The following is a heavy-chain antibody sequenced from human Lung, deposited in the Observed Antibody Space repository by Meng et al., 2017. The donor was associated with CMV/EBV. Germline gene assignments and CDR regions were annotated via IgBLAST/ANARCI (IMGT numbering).Heavy chain of an antibody. D-gene: IGHD4-11*01. CDR2: IYYSGST. V-gene: IGHV4-30-4*01. CDR3: ARDRTTGRYFDY. J-gene: IGHJ4*02. CDR1: GGSISSGGYY. Sequence: VQLQESRPGLVKPSQTLSLTCTVSGGSISSGGYYWSWIRQHPGKGLEWIGYIYYSGSTYYNPSLKSRVTISVDTSKNQFSLKLSSVTAADTAVYYCARDRTTGRYFDYWGQGTLVTVSS.